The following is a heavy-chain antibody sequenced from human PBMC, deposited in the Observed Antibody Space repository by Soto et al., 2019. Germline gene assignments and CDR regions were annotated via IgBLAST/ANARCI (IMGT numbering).Heavy chain of an antibody. CDR1: GFTFNRYG. Sequence: QLQMVESGGGVVQPGRSLRLSCAASGFTFNRYGMHWVRQAPGKGLQWLTMIWYDGSKTNYAESVKGRFTISRDNSRNTVHLQMDSLRVEDTAVYYCARDHKIQRGNWFDPWGQGTVVTVSP. J-gene: IGHJ5*02. D-gene: IGHD5-18*01. V-gene: IGHV3-33*01. CDR3: ARDHKIQRGNWFDP. CDR2: IWYDGSKT.